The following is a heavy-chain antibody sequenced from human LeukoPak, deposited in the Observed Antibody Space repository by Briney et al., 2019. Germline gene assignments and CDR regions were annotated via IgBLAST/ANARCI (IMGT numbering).Heavy chain of an antibody. CDR3: ARDCEGTRSSSLSGDYYMDV. CDR1: GGSISSSSYY. J-gene: IGHJ6*03. Sequence: PSETLSLTCTVSGGSISSSSYYWGWIRQPPGKGLEWIGSIYYSGSTYYNPSLKSRVTISLDTSKNQFSLKLSSVTAADTAVYFCARDCEGTRSSSLSGDYYMDVWGKGTTVTVSS. CDR2: IYYSGST. D-gene: IGHD6-13*01. V-gene: IGHV4-39*07.